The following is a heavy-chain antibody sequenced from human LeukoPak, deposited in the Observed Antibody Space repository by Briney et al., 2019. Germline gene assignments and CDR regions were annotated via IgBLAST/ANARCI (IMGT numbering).Heavy chain of an antibody. CDR2: ISGGGGST. CDR3: AKSIGVGGSRFYFDY. V-gene: IGHV3-23*01. D-gene: IGHD1-26*01. J-gene: IGHJ4*02. CDR1: GFTVSSNI. Sequence: GGSLRLSCAASGFTVSSNIMTWVRQAPGKGLEWVSGISGGGGSTYYADSVRGRFTISRDNSKNTLYLQMNSLRAEDTAVYYCAKSIGVGGSRFYFDYWGQGTLVTVSS.